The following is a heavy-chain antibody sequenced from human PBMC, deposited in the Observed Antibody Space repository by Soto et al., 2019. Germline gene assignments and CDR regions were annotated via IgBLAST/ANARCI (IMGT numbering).Heavy chain of an antibody. CDR3: ARVWITVTNWLDP. CDR2: IYHSGST. Sequence: SETLCRNAAAGGCSIRRSNWWSWDRQPPGKGLEWIGGIYHSGSTNYNPSLKSRVTISVDKSKNQFSLKLSSVTAADTAVYYCARVWITVTNWLDPWGQGTLVTVS. V-gene: IGHV4-4*02. CDR1: GCSIRRSNW. J-gene: IGHJ5*02. D-gene: IGHD4-17*01.